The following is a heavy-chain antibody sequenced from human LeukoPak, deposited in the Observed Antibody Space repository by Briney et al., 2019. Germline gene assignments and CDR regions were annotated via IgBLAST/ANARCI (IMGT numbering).Heavy chain of an antibody. CDR1: GFTFSSYS. V-gene: IGHV3-21*01. D-gene: IGHD3-22*01. CDR3: ARDRGITMIVVKAFDI. CDR2: ISSSSSYI. J-gene: IGHJ3*02. Sequence: PGGSLRLSCAASGFTFSSYSMNWVRQAPGKGLEWVSSISSSSSYIYYADSVKGRFTISRDNAKNSLYLQMNSLRAEDTAVYYCARDRGITMIVVKAFDIWGQGTMVTVSS.